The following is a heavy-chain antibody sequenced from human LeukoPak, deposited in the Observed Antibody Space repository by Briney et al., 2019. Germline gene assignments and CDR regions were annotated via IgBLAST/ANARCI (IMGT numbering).Heavy chain of an antibody. CDR1: GGTFSSYA. CDR2: IIPIFGTA. Sequence: SVKVSCRASGGTFSSYAISWVRQAPGQGLEWMGGIIPIFGTANYAQKFQGRVTITADESTSTAYMELSSLRSEDTAVYYCARDLPDGSGSYYRDYWGQGTLVTVSS. J-gene: IGHJ4*02. D-gene: IGHD3-10*01. V-gene: IGHV1-69*13. CDR3: ARDLPDGSGSYYRDY.